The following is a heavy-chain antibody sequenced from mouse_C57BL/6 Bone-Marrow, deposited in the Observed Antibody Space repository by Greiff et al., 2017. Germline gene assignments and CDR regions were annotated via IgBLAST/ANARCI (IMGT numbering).Heavy chain of an antibody. V-gene: IGHV1-67*01. CDR3: ARSFITTVVATPYAMDY. Sequence: QVQLQQSGPELVRPGVSVKISCKGSGYTFTDYAMHWVKQSHSKSLEWIGVISTYYGDASYNQKFKDKATMTVDKSSSTAYMELARLTSEDSAVYYCARSFITTVVATPYAMDYWGQGTSVTVSS. CDR2: ISTYYGDA. J-gene: IGHJ4*01. CDR1: GYTFTDYA. D-gene: IGHD1-1*01.